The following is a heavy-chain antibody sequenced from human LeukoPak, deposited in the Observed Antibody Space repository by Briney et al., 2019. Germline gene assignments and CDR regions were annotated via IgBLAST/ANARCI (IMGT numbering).Heavy chain of an antibody. CDR2: ISYDGSDK. CDR1: GFTFSSYA. Sequence: GGSLRLSCAASGFTFSSYAMYWVRQAPGKGLEWVAVISYDGSDKFYADSVKGRFTISRDSSKNTLYLQMNSLRPEDTAVYYCARGAYDISGYYYYYYYMDVWGKGTPVTVSS. J-gene: IGHJ6*03. CDR3: ARGAYDISGYYYYYYYMDV. V-gene: IGHV3-30*04. D-gene: IGHD3-22*01.